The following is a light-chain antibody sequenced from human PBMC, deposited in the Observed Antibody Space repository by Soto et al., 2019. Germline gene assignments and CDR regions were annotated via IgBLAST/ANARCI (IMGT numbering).Light chain of an antibody. V-gene: IGKV3-20*01. CDR2: GAS. CDR1: QSVSSSY. Sequence: EIVLTQSPGTLSLSPGERATLSCRASQSVSSSYLAWYQQKPVQAPRLLIYGASSRATGIPDRFSASGSGTDFTLTISRLEPEDFAVYYCQQYGSSPLTFGGGTKVEIK. CDR3: QQYGSSPLT. J-gene: IGKJ4*01.